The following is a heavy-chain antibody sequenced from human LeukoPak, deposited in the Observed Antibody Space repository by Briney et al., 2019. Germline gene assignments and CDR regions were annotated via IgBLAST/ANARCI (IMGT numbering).Heavy chain of an antibody. CDR1: GFTFSNAW. CDR2: IKSKTDGGTT. CDR3: TTDLLAVAGYYFDY. J-gene: IGHJ4*02. Sequence: KSGGSLRLSCAASGFTFSNAWMSWVRQAPGKGLEWVGRIKSKTDGGTTDYAAPVKGRFTISRDDSKNTLYLQMNSLKTEDTAVYYCTTDLLAVAGYYFDYWGQGTLVTVSS. V-gene: IGHV3-15*01. D-gene: IGHD6-19*01.